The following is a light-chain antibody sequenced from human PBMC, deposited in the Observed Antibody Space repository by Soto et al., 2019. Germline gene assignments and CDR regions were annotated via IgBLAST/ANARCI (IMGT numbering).Light chain of an antibody. CDR1: CSDVGGYNY. CDR3: SSYTSSRGYV. Sequence: QSALTQPASVSGSPGQSITISCTGTCSDVGGYNYVSWYQQHPGKAPKLMIYDVSNRPSGVSNRFSGSKSGNTASLTISGLQAEDEADYYCSSYTSSRGYVFGTGTKVTVL. J-gene: IGLJ1*01. CDR2: DVS. V-gene: IGLV2-14*01.